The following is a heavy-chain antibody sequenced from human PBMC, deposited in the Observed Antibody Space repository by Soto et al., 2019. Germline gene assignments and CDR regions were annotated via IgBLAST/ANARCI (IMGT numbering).Heavy chain of an antibody. CDR1: GFTFSSYW. V-gene: IGHV3-74*01. Sequence: GGSLRLSCAASGFTFSSYWMYWVRQAPGKGLMWVSRITSDGSSTTYADSVKGRFSISRDNAKNTLYLQMNSLRAEDTAVYYCAREKYSYGYSYYYYGMDVWGQGTTVTVSS. J-gene: IGHJ6*02. D-gene: IGHD5-18*01. CDR2: ITSDGSST. CDR3: AREKYSYGYSYYYYGMDV.